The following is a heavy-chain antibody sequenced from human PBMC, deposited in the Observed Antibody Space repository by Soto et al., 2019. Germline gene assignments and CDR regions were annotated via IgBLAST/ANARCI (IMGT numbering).Heavy chain of an antibody. V-gene: IGHV1-69*02. CDR2: IIPILGIA. J-gene: IGHJ4*02. CDR3: ARARGVVPAAHDY. D-gene: IGHD2-2*01. Sequence: SVKVSCKASGGTFSSYTISWVRQAPGQGLEWMGRIIPILGIANYAQKFQGRVTITADKSTSTAYMELSSLRSEDTAVYYCARARGVVPAAHDYWGQGTLVTVSS. CDR1: GGTFSSYT.